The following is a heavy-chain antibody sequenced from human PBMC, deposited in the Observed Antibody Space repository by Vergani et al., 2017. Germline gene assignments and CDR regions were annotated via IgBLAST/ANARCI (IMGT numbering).Heavy chain of an antibody. J-gene: IGHJ1*01. CDR2: IWYDGSNK. CDR3: ARGSYRGGWLQLEYFQH. Sequence: QVQLVESGGGVVQPGRSLRLSCAASGFTFSSYGMHWVRQAPGKGLEWVAVIWYDGSNKDYADSVKGRFTISRDNSKNTLYLQMNSLRAEDTAVYYCARGSYRGGWLQLEYFQHWGQGTLVTVSS. D-gene: IGHD5-24*01. V-gene: IGHV3-33*01. CDR1: GFTFSSYG.